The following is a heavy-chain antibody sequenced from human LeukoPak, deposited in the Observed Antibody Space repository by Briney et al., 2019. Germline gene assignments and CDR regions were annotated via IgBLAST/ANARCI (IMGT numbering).Heavy chain of an antibody. V-gene: IGHV3-30*02. D-gene: IGHD2-2*01. Sequence: PGGSLRLSCAASGFTFSSYGMHWVRQAPGKGLEWVAFIRYDGSNKYYADSVKGRFTISRDNSKKTLYLQMNSLRAEDTAVYYCASSVVVPAAIDYWGQGTLVTVSS. CDR2: IRYDGSNK. J-gene: IGHJ4*02. CDR1: GFTFSSYG. CDR3: ASSVVVPAAIDY.